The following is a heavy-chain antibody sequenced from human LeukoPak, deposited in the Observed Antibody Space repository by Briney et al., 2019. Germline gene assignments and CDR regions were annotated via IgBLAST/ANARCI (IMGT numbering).Heavy chain of an antibody. J-gene: IGHJ4*02. CDR1: GFTFSSYA. CDR2: ISYDGSNK. Sequence: GRSLRLSRAASGFTFSSYAMHWVRQAPGKGLEWVAVISYDGSNKYYADSVKGRFTISRDNSKNTLYLQMNSLRAEDTAVYYCARERWSTYYFDYWGQGTLVTVSS. CDR3: ARERWSTYYFDY. D-gene: IGHD2-15*01. V-gene: IGHV3-30*04.